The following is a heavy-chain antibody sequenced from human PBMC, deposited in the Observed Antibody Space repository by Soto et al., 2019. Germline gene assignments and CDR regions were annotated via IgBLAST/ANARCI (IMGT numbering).Heavy chain of an antibody. CDR3: TRDIGGKGAY. D-gene: IGHD3-10*01. CDR1: GFTFSSYW. Sequence: VQLVESGGGLVQPGGSLRLSCAASGFTFSSYWMHWVRQVPGKGLLWVSRIDEYGSTINYADSVKGRFTISRDNAKNTLYLEMNSLRAEDTALYYCTRDIGGKGAYWGQGILVTVSS. V-gene: IGHV3-74*01. J-gene: IGHJ4*02. CDR2: IDEYGSTI.